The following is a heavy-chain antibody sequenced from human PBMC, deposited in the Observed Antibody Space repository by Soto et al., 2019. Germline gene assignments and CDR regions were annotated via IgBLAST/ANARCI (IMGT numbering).Heavy chain of an antibody. J-gene: IGHJ5*02. CDR1: GFTFTNYA. D-gene: IGHD5-12*01. Sequence: PGGSLRLSCSTSGFTFTNYAMTWVRQVPGKGLEWVSSISASGVSTYFADSVKGRFTISRDNSKNTLYLHMNSLRAEDTAIYYCVKVFRGYSGYIQPWGQRTLDTFSS. V-gene: IGHV3-23*01. CDR3: VKVFRGYSGYIQP. CDR2: ISASGVST.